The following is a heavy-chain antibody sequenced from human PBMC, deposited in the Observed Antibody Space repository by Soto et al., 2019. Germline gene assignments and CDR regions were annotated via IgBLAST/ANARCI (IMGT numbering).Heavy chain of an antibody. CDR3: AKSRGDSWYLYYYDY. V-gene: IGHV3-23*01. D-gene: IGHD5-12*01. CDR1: GLTFRALS. J-gene: IGHJ4*02. CDR2: ISGSGAST. Sequence: EVQLLESGGGLVQPGGSLRLSCAASGLTFRALSMSWVRLLPGKGLEWVSGISGSGASTYYADSVKGRFTISRDSSSNTLYLQMSSLRAEDTAVYYCAKSRGDSWYLYYYDYWGQGTLVTVSS.